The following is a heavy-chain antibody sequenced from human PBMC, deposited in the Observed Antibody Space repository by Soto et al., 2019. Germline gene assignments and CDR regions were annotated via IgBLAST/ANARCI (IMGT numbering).Heavy chain of an antibody. CDR2: ISPSGTTI. D-gene: IGHD4-17*01. Sequence: QVQLVESGGGLVKPGGSLRLSCAASGFSFSDHYMAWIRQAPGKGLEWISYISPSGTTIYYADSVKGRFTMSRDNTKKSLFLQMNSLSAEDMAVYYCALDRGGDHVGFVYWGQGTLVTVSS. V-gene: IGHV3-11*01. J-gene: IGHJ4*02. CDR1: GFSFSDHY. CDR3: ALDRGGDHVGFVY.